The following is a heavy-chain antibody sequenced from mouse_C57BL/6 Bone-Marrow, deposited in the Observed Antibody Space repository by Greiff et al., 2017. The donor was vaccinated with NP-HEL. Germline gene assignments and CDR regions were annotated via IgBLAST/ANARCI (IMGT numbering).Heavy chain of an antibody. J-gene: IGHJ4*01. CDR1: GYTFTDYN. Sequence: EVQLQQSGPELVKPGASVKMSCKASGYTFTDYNMHWVKQSHGKSLEWIGYINPNNGGTSYNQKFKGKATLTVNKSSSTAYMELRSLTSEDSAVYYCALIYYGYPYAVDYWGQGTSVTVSS. V-gene: IGHV1-22*01. CDR3: ALIYYGYPYAVDY. D-gene: IGHD2-2*01. CDR2: INPNNGGT.